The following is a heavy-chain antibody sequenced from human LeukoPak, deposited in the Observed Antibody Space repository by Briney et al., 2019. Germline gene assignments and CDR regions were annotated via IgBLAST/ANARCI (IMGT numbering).Heavy chain of an antibody. D-gene: IGHD3-3*01. CDR2: ISGGSDKV. V-gene: IGHV3-48*04. CDR1: EFTLRSHS. J-gene: IGHJ3*01. CDR3: TRGFWSGKSDSFDV. Sequence: GGSLRLSCVASEFTLRSHSMDWVRQAPGKGLEWLAYISGGSDKVYYVGSVKGRFTISRDNAKNSLYPQMDRLRADDTAVYYCTRGFWSGKSDSFDVWGQGTMVTVAA.